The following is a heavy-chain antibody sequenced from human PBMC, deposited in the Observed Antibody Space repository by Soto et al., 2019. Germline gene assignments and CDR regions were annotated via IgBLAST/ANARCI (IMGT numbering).Heavy chain of an antibody. CDR2: IIANGGT. J-gene: IGHJ4*02. V-gene: IGHV3-23*01. D-gene: IGHD2-15*01. CDR1: GFTFNHYA. CDR3: AKDYTVAADPSSVILFDY. Sequence: GGSLRLSCAASGFTFNHYAMSWVRQAPGKGLEWVSIIIANGGTFYADSVKGRFTISRDNSKNTVYLQMSSLRVEDTAIYYCAKDYTVAADPSSVILFDYCRQGALVTVSS.